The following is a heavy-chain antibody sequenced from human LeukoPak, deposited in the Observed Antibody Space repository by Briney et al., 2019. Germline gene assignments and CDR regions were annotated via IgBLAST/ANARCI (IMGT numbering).Heavy chain of an antibody. CDR2: LYSGGST. D-gene: IGHD6-13*01. Sequence: GGSLRLSCAVSGFPVSSNYMSWVRQAPGKCLEWVTDLYSGGSTYYADSVKGRFTISRDNSKDTLDLQMNSLRAEDTAVYYCASAETSSSWYGLDYWGQGTLVTVSS. V-gene: IGHV3-66*01. J-gene: IGHJ4*02. CDR1: GFPVSSNY. CDR3: ASAETSSSWYGLDY.